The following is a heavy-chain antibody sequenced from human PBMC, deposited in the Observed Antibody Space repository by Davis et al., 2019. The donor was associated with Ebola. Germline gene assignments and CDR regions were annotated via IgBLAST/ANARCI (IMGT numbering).Heavy chain of an antibody. Sequence: PGGSLRLSCVASEFTFSSYWMSWVRLAPGKGLEWVANIKQDGGEKYYVDSVKGRFTVSRDNTKNSLYLQMNSLRAEDTAVYFCARGGAHDLTYWGQGTLVTVAS. CDR1: EFTFSSYW. V-gene: IGHV3-7*01. CDR2: IKQDGGEK. CDR3: ARGGAHDLTY. D-gene: IGHD3-3*01. J-gene: IGHJ4*02.